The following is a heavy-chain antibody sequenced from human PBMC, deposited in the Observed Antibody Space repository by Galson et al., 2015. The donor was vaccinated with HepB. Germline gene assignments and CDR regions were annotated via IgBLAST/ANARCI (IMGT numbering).Heavy chain of an antibody. D-gene: IGHD3-3*01. CDR2: IWYDGSNK. CDR3: ARDRLRFLEWFDGMDV. V-gene: IGHV3-33*01. CDR1: GFTFSSYG. J-gene: IGHJ6*02. Sequence: LRLSCAASGFTFSSYGMHWVRQAPGKGLEWVAVIWYDGSNKYYADSVKGRFTISRDNSKNTLYLQMNSLRAEDTAVYYCARDRLRFLEWFDGMDVWGQGTTVTVSS.